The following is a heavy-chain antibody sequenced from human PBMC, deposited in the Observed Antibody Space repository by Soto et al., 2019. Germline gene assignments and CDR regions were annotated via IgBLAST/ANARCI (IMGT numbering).Heavy chain of an antibody. CDR1: GFTCSSYA. CDR2: ISGSGDST. D-gene: IGHD3-10*01. J-gene: IGHJ4*02. CDR3: AETGYYDSGSPLHDY. Sequence: EVQLLESGGGLVQPGGSLRLSCAASGFTCSSYAMSWVRQAPGKVLVWVSTISGSGDSTYYAVSAKGRFTSSTGSSKSTLFLQMNSLRVDGTAIYYCAETGYYDSGSPLHDYCGQGTLVTVSS. V-gene: IGHV3-23*01.